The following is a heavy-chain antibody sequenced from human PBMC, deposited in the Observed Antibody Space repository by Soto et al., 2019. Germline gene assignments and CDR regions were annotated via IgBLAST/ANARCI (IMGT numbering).Heavy chain of an antibody. D-gene: IGHD6-13*01. CDR1: GFSLSTTGVG. CDR3: AHRGGAAVGLYYFDY. Sequence: QITLKESGPTLVKPTQTLTLTCTFSGFSLSTTGVGVSWIRQPPGNALEWLALIYWHDDKRYSASLKSRLTITKDTSKNQVVLTMTNMDPVDNATYYCAHRGGAAVGLYYFDYWGQGALVTVSS. J-gene: IGHJ4*02. V-gene: IGHV2-5*01. CDR2: IYWHDDK.